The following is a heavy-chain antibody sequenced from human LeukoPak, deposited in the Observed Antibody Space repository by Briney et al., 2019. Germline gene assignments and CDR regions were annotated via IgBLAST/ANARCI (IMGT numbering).Heavy chain of an antibody. Sequence: AASVKVSCKASGYTFTGYYMHWVRQASGQGLEWMGWIDPNSGGTSYAQKFQGRVTVTRDTSISTAYMELSRLRSDDTAVYYCARVLYYDSSGPTLPGFDPWGQGTLVTVSS. CDR2: IDPNSGGT. J-gene: IGHJ5*02. CDR1: GYTFTGYY. V-gene: IGHV1-2*02. CDR3: ARVLYYDSSGPTLPGFDP. D-gene: IGHD3-22*01.